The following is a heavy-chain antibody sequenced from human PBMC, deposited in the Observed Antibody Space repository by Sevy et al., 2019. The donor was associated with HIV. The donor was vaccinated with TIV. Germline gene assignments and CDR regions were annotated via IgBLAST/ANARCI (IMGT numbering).Heavy chain of an antibody. CDR1: GFTFSSYA. Sequence: GGSLRLSCSASGFTFSSYAMHWVRQAPGKGLEYVSAISSNGGSTYYADSVKRRFTISRDNSKNTLYLQMSSLRAEDTAVYYCAGEYYYDSSGYRLPWDYWGQGTLVTVSS. CDR3: AGEYYYDSSGYRLPWDY. J-gene: IGHJ4*02. D-gene: IGHD3-22*01. CDR2: ISSNGGST. V-gene: IGHV3-64D*06.